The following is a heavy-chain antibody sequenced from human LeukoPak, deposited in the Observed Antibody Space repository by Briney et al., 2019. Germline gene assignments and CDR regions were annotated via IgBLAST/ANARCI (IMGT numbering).Heavy chain of an antibody. CDR3: ARASWQLVPYFDS. Sequence: GASVKVSCKASGYTFTDYYMHWVRQAPGQGLEWMGWINPNSGGTNFAQKFQGRVAMTRDTSISTAYLELGSLRSDDTAVYFCARASWQLVPYFDSWGQGTLVTVSS. J-gene: IGHJ4*02. D-gene: IGHD6-6*01. CDR1: GYTFTDYY. V-gene: IGHV1-2*02. CDR2: INPNSGGT.